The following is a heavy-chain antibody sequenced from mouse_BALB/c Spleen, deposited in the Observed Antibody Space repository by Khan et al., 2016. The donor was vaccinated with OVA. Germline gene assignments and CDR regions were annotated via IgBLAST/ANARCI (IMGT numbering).Heavy chain of an antibody. CDR2: ISYSGST. CDR3: VRTARIKY. V-gene: IGHV3-2*02. Sequence: EVKLEVSGPGLVKPSQSLSLTCTVTGYSITSGYGWNWIRQFPGNKLEWMGYISYSGSTNYNPSLKSRTSITRDTSKNQFFLQLNSVTTEDTATYYCVRTARIKYWGQGTTLTVSA. D-gene: IGHD1-2*01. J-gene: IGHJ2*01. CDR1: GYSITSGYG.